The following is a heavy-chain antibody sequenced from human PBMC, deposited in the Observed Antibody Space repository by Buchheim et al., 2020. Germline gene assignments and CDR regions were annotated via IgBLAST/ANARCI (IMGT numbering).Heavy chain of an antibody. D-gene: IGHD1-26*01. CDR3: AKDLRVGARHYYYGMDV. CDR2: ISYDGSNK. CDR1: GFTFSSYG. J-gene: IGHJ6*02. Sequence: QVQLVESGGGVVQPGRSLRLSCAASGFTFSSYGMHWVRQAPGKGLEWVAVISYDGSNKYYADSVKGRFTISRDNSKNTLYLQMNSLRAEDTAVYYCAKDLRVGARHYYYGMDVWGQGTT. V-gene: IGHV3-30*18.